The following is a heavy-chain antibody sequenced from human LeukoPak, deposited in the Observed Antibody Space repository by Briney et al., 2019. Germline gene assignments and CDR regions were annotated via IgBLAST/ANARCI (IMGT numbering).Heavy chain of an antibody. V-gene: IGHV3-23*01. J-gene: IGHJ4*02. CDR3: ATKYYDILTGYSY. CDR2: ISGSGGST. D-gene: IGHD3-9*01. Sequence: SGGSLRLSCAASGFTFSSYAMSWVRQAPGKWLEWVSSISGSGGSTYYADSVKGRFTISRDNSKNKLYLQMNGVRAEDTAVYYCATKYYDILTGYSYWGQGTLVTVSS. CDR1: GFTFSSYA.